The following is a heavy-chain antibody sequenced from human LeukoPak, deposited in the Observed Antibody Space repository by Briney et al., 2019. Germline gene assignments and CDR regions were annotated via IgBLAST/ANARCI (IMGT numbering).Heavy chain of an antibody. J-gene: IGHJ4*02. V-gene: IGHV3-7*01. D-gene: IGHD2-2*01. Sequence: GGSLRLSCAASGFTFSGSWMSWIRQAPGKGLEWVANIKPDGSDKYYVDSVKGRFTISRDNAKNSPYLQMNSLRAEDTAVYYCARATSWSHWGQGTLVTVSS. CDR2: IKPDGSDK. CDR1: GFTFSGSW. CDR3: ARATSWSH.